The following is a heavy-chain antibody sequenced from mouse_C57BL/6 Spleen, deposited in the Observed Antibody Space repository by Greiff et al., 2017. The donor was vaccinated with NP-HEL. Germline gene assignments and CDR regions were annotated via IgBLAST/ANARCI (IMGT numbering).Heavy chain of an antibody. CDR1: GYTFTSYW. J-gene: IGHJ2*01. Sequence: QVQLQQPGAELVMPGASVKLSCKASGYTFTSYWMHWVKQRPGQGLEWIGELDPSDSYTNYNQKFKGQSTLTVDKSSSTAYMQLSSLTAEDSAVYYCAQRAALGYWGQGTTLTVSS. CDR3: AQRAALGY. V-gene: IGHV1-69*01. CDR2: LDPSDSYT.